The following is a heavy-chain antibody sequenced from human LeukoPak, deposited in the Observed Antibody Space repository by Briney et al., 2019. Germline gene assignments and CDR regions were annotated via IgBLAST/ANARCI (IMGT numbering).Heavy chain of an antibody. Sequence: SETLSLTCTVSGGSISSGSYYWSWIRQPAGKGLEWIGRIYTSGSTNYHPSLKSRVTISVDTSKNQFSLKLSSVTAADTAVYYCARGRRDGYNQYFDYWGQGTLVTVSS. V-gene: IGHV4-61*02. J-gene: IGHJ4*02. CDR1: GGSISSGSYY. D-gene: IGHD5-24*01. CDR2: IYTSGST. CDR3: ARGRRDGYNQYFDY.